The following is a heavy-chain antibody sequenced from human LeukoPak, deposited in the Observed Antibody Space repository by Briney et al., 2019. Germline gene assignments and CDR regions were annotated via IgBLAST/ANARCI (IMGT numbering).Heavy chain of an antibody. CDR1: GGTFSSYA. V-gene: IGHV1-69*01. CDR3: ARAGSGSYSGGFTDY. CDR2: IIPIFGTA. Sequence: ASVKVSCKASGGTFSSYAISWVRQAPGQGLEWMGGIIPIFGTANYAQKFQGGVTITADESTSTAYMELSSLRSEDTAVYYCARAGSGSYSGGFTDYWGQGTLVTVSS. J-gene: IGHJ4*02. D-gene: IGHD1-26*01.